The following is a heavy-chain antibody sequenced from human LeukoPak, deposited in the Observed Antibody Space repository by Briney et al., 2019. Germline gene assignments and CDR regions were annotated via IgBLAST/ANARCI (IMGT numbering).Heavy chain of an antibody. CDR3: ARLGGDAVSYYFDY. CDR1: GYSFTSYW. J-gene: IGHJ4*02. CDR2: IYPGDSDT. Sequence: GESLKISFKGSGYSFTSYWIGWGRPMPGKGLEWMGIIYPGDSDTRYSPSFQGQVTISADNSISTAYLQWSSLKASDTAMYYCARLGGDAVSYYFDYWGQGTLVTVSS. D-gene: IGHD2-21*01. V-gene: IGHV5-51*01.